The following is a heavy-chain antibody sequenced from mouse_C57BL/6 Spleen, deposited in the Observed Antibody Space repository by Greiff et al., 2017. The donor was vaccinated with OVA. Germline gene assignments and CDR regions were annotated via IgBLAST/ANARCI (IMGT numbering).Heavy chain of an antibody. V-gene: IGHV1-82*01. CDR2: IYPGGGDT. J-gene: IGHJ2*01. Sequence: VQLQQSGPELVKPGASVKISCKASGYAFSSSWMNWVKQRPGKGLEWIGRIYPGGGDTNYNGKFKGKATLTADKSSSTAYMQLSSLTSEDSAVYFCARPYDGYSYAYWGQGTTLTVSS. CDR1: GYAFSSSW. CDR3: ARPYDGYSYAY. D-gene: IGHD2-3*01.